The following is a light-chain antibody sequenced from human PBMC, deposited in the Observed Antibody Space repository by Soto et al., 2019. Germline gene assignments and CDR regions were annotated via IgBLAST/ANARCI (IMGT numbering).Light chain of an antibody. Sequence: EIVMTQSPATLSVSPGERATLSCSASQSVSSNLDWYQQKPGQAPRLLIYGASTRATGIPARFSGSGSGTEFTLTISILHSEDFAVYYCQQYNNWPPMAFGQGTKVEIK. J-gene: IGKJ1*01. V-gene: IGKV3-15*01. CDR2: GAS. CDR1: QSVSSN. CDR3: QQYNNWPPMA.